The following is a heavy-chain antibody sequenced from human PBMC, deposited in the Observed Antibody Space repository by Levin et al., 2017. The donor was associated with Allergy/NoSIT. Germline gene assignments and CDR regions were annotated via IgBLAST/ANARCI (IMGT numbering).Heavy chain of an antibody. CDR1: GYTFTSYY. J-gene: IGHJ4*02. V-gene: IGHV1-46*01. CDR3: AGFSGTYSPFDY. CDR2: IDPSTGST. Sequence: GESLKISCKASGYTFTSYYIQWVRLAPGQGLEWMGIIDPSTGSTSYSQSFQGRLTLTRDTSTNTVYLELSSLRSGDTAMYYCAGFSGTYSPFDYWGQGSLLSVSS. D-gene: IGHD3-10*01.